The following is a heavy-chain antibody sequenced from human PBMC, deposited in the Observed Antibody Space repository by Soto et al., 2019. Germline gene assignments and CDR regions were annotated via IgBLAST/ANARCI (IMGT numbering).Heavy chain of an antibody. CDR3: ARGVAASYGMAV. D-gene: IGHD2-15*01. V-gene: IGHV4-34*01. CDR2: INHSGST. CDR1: CGSFSGYY. J-gene: IGHJ6*02. Sequence: SETLSLTCAVYCGSFSGYYWSCIRQPPWKGLEWIGEINHSGSTNYNPSLKSRVTISVDTSKNQFSLKLSSVTAADTAVYYCARGVAASYGMAVWGPGTTVTVSS.